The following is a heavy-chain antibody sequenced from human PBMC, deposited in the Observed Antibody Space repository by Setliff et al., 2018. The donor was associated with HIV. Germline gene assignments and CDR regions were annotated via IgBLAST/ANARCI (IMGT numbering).Heavy chain of an antibody. Sequence: SETLSLTCSVSGDSIISNYWSWIRQHPGKGLEWIGYIYYSGSTDYNPSLKSRVTISVDPSKNQFSLKLTSVTAADTATYFCARGGGYFYDNNAFDIWGQGTVVTVSS. CDR2: IYYSGST. D-gene: IGHD3-22*01. V-gene: IGHV4-59*08. J-gene: IGHJ3*02. CDR1: GDSIISNY. CDR3: ARGGGYFYDNNAFDI.